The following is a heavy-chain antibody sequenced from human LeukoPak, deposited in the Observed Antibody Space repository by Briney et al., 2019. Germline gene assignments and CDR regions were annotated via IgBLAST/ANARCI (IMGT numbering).Heavy chain of an antibody. J-gene: IGHJ4*02. CDR2: ISYDGSNK. Sequence: GRSLRLSCAASGFTFSSYGMHWVRQAPGKGLERVAVISYDGSNKYYADSVKGRFTISRDNSKNTLYLQMNSLRAEDTAVYYCAKFQWELLTFDYWGQGTLVTVSS. CDR1: GFTFSSYG. CDR3: AKFQWELLTFDY. D-gene: IGHD1-26*01. V-gene: IGHV3-30*18.